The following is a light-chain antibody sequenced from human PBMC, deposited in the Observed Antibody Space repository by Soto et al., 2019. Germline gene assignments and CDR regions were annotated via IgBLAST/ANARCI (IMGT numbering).Light chain of an antibody. Sequence: IVLTQSPATLSLSPGERATLSCRASQSVSSYLAWYQQKPGQAPRLLFYDAWKRATGVPARFSGSGSGTDFTLTISSLEPEDFAVYYCQQRSSWLTFGGGTKVE. CDR2: DAW. J-gene: IGKJ4*01. V-gene: IGKV3-11*01. CDR3: QQRSSWLT. CDR1: QSVSSY.